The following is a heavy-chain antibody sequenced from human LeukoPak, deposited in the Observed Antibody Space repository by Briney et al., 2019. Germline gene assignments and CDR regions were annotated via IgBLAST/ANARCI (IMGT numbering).Heavy chain of an antibody. CDR1: ECTFDDYA. V-gene: IGHV3-43*02. Sequence: PGGSLRLSCAASECTFDDYAIHWVRQAPGKGLEWVPLISGDGGSTYYADSVKGRFTISRDNSKNSVYLQMNSLRSEDTALYYCAKDRPKSYWGQGTLVTVSS. J-gene: IGHJ4*02. CDR3: AKDRPKSY. CDR2: ISGDGGST.